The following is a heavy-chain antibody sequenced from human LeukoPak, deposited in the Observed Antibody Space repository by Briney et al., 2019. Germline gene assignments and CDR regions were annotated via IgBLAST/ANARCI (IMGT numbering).Heavy chain of an antibody. CDR1: GGSISGGGYC. V-gene: IGHV4-30-2*01. Sequence: PSQTLSLTCAVSGGSISGGGYCWNWIRQPPGKGLEWIGFIYHSGSTYYNPSLKSRVTISVDRSKSQFSLKLSSVTAADTAVYYCARGNYYGSGSYPPFDYWGQGTLVTVSS. J-gene: IGHJ4*02. CDR2: IYHSGST. D-gene: IGHD3-10*01. CDR3: ARGNYYGSGSYPPFDY.